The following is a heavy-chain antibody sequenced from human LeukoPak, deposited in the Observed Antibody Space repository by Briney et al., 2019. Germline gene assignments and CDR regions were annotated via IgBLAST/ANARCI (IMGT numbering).Heavy chain of an antibody. V-gene: IGHV4-59*01. CDR3: ARADSGGDY. J-gene: IGHJ4*02. Sequence: SETLSLTCTVSGGSISSYYWSWIRQPPGKGLEWIGYIYYSGSTNYNPSLKSRVTISVDTSKNQFSLKLSSVTAADTAVYYCARADSGGDYWGQGTLVTVSS. D-gene: IGHD3-16*01. CDR1: GGSISSYY. CDR2: IYYSGST.